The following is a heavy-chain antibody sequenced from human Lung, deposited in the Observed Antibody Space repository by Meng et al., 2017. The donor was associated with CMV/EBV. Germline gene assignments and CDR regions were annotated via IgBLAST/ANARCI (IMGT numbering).Heavy chain of an antibody. CDR1: GASISSFY. CDR3: ARFDMDVEGYYGMDV. Sequence: SXTXSLXCSVTGASISSFYWTWIRQSPGKGLEWIGYFYYTGSANYNPSLKSRVTISGDTSKNQFSLRLSSVTAADTAVYYCARFDMDVEGYYGMDVWGQGNXVTVSS. J-gene: IGHJ6*02. D-gene: IGHD2-15*01. V-gene: IGHV4-59*01. CDR2: FYYTGSA.